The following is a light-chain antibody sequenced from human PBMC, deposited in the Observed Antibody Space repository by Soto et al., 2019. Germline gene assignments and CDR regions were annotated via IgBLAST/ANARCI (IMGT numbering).Light chain of an antibody. Sequence: QSVLTQPASVSGSXGXSXTXXXXXXXXXVGGYNYASWYQQHPGKAPKLMIYDVSNRPSGVSNRFSGSKSGNTASLTISGLQAEDEADYYCSSYTSSTRYVFGTGTKLTVL. J-gene: IGLJ1*01. CDR2: DVS. V-gene: IGLV2-14*01. CDR3: SSYTSSTRYV. CDR1: XXXVGGYNY.